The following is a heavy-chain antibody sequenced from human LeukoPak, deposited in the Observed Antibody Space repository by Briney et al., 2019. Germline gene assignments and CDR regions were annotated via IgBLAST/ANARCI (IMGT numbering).Heavy chain of an antibody. CDR2: INPNSGGT. CDR3: ARVDTVVVPTGITWFDP. V-gene: IGHV1-2*02. J-gene: IGHJ5*02. CDR1: GGTFSSYA. D-gene: IGHD2-2*02. Sequence: AASVKVSCKASGGTFSSYAISWVRQAPGQGLEWMGWINPNSGGTNYAQKFQGRVTMSRDTSISTAYMELTRLRSDDTAVYYCARVDTVVVPTGITWFDPWGQGTLVTVSS.